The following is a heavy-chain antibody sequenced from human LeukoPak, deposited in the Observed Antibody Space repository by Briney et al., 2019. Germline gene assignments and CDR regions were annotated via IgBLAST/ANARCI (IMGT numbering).Heavy chain of an antibody. D-gene: IGHD3-22*01. CDR3: ARNHLTYHYDSSGYSDY. CDR1: GGSISSSNW. Sequence: SGTLSLTCAVSGGSISSSNWWSWVRQPPGKGLEWIGEIYHSGSTNYNPSLKSRVTISVDTSKNQFSLKLSSVTAADTAVYYCARNHLTYHYDSSGYSDYWGQGTLVTVSS. J-gene: IGHJ4*02. CDR2: IYHSGST. V-gene: IGHV4-4*02.